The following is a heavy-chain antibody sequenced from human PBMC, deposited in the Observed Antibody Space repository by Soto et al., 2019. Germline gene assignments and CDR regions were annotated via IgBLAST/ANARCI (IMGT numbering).Heavy chain of an antibody. CDR3: ARGWKEGWHFGY. Sequence: EVHLVESGGGLVQPGGSLRLSCEASGFTFSNDEMNWVRQAPGKGPEWVAYIQNRGSPIYYADSVKGRFTISRDNAKNPLYLQMGSLTAEDTAVYYRARGWKEGWHFGYRGQGALVAVSS. V-gene: IGHV3-48*03. D-gene: IGHD6-19*01. CDR1: GFTFSNDE. CDR2: IQNRGSPI. J-gene: IGHJ4*02.